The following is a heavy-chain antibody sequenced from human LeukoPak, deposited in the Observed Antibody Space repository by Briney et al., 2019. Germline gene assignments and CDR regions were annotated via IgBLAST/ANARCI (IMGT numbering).Heavy chain of an antibody. CDR1: GYRFTDDY. V-gene: IGHV1-2*02. Sequence: RASVKVSCKTSGYRFTDDYIHWVRQAPGQGLEWMGWINPDTDFTNYAPKFRGRVIMTRDTSISTAYMEVRRLTFDDTAIYYCAPTSEAYTSNWSVWGQGTLVTVS. D-gene: IGHD3-16*01. J-gene: IGHJ4*02. CDR2: INPDTDFT. CDR3: APTSEAYTSNWSV.